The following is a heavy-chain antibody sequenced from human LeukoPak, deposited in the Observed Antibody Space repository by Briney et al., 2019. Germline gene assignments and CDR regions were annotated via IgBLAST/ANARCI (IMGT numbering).Heavy chain of an antibody. D-gene: IGHD1-1*01. CDR1: GFTFSTYV. CDR3: AIDVQYDLDF. V-gene: IGHV3-23*01. CDR2: IDRAGSTDT. J-gene: IGHJ4*02. Sequence: GGSLRLSCAASGFTFSTYVMKWVRQTPERGLEWVSTIDRAGSTDTHYADSVRGRFIISRDNSKNTLYLQMNSLRAEDTAVYYCAIDVQYDLDFWGQGTLVTVSS.